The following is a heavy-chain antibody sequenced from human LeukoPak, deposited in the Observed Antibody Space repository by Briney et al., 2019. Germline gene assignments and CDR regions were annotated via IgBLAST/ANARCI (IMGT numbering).Heavy chain of an antibody. CDR3: ARGTYDYVWESYRYQEKKPGGY. CDR2: IRSKAYGGTT. Sequence: GGSLRLSCTASGFTFGDYAMSWVRQAPGKGLEWVGFIRSKAYGGTTEYAASVKGRFTISRDDSKSIAYLQMNSLKTEDTAVYYCARGTYDYVWESYRYQEKKPGGYWGQGTLVTVSS. V-gene: IGHV3-49*04. D-gene: IGHD3-16*02. CDR1: GFTFGDYA. J-gene: IGHJ4*02.